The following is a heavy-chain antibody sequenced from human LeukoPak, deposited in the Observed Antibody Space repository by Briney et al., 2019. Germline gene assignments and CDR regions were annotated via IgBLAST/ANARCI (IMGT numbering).Heavy chain of an antibody. CDR1: GFTFSSYA. V-gene: IGHV3-23*01. D-gene: IGHD3-3*01. CDR3: AKVTQNYDFWSGYSTPFDY. CDR2: ISGSGGST. J-gene: IGHJ4*02. Sequence: GGSLRLSCAASGFTFSSYAMSWVRQAPGKGLEWVSAISGSGGSTYYADSVKGRFTISRDNSKNTLYLQMNSLRAEDTAVYYCAKVTQNYDFWSGYSTPFDYWGQGTLVTVSS.